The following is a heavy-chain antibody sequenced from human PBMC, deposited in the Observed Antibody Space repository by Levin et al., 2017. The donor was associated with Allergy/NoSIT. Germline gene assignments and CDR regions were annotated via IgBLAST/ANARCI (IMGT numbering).Heavy chain of an antibody. CDR2: IWYDGSNK. CDR1: GFTFSSYG. J-gene: IGHJ6*02. CDR3: AREPNYYYYGMDV. Sequence: SCAASGFTFSSYGMHWVRQAPGKGLEWVAVIWYDGSNKYYADSVKGRFTISRDNSKNTLYLQMNSLRAEDTAVYYCAREPNYYYYGMDVWGQGTTVTVSS. V-gene: IGHV3-33*01.